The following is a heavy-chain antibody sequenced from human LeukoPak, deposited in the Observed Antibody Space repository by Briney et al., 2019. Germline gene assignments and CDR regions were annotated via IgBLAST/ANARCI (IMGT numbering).Heavy chain of an antibody. CDR3: ARSNGGNSGGTFCY. J-gene: IGHJ4*02. V-gene: IGHV3-64*01. CDR2: ISSNGGST. D-gene: IGHD4-23*01. Sequence: GGSLRLSCAPSGFTFSSCAMHWVRQAPGKGLKYVSAISSNGGSTYYANSVKGRFTIPRANSKNTLYLQMRILRAEDMAVYYCARSNGGNSGGTFCYWGQGTLVTVPS. CDR1: GFTFSSCA.